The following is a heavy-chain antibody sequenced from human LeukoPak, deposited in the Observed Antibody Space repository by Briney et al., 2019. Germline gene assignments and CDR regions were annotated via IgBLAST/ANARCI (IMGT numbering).Heavy chain of an antibody. J-gene: IGHJ4*02. CDR1: GGSFSGYY. V-gene: IGHV4-34*01. CDR2: INHSGSN. CDR3: ARGIAAAE. Sequence: SETLSLTCAVYGGSFSGYYWSWLRQPPGKGLEWLGEINHSGSNKYNPSLKSRLTISLDTSNNQFSLKLSSVPAADTAVYYCARGIAAAEWGQGTLVTVSS. D-gene: IGHD6-13*01.